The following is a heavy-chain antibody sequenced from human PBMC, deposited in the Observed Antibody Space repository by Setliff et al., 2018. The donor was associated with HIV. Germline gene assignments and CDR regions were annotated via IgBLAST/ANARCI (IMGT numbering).Heavy chain of an antibody. CDR1: GFTFSSYE. CDR3: ARGYSSSWHNDYHYYMDV. V-gene: IGHV3-48*03. J-gene: IGHJ6*03. CDR2: ISSSGSTI. D-gene: IGHD6-13*01. Sequence: PGGSLRLSCAASGFTFSSYEMNWVRQAPGKGLEWVSYISSSGSTIYYADSVKGRFTISRDNAKNSLYLQLNSLRVEDTAVYYCARGYSSSWHNDYHYYMDVWGKGTTVTVSS.